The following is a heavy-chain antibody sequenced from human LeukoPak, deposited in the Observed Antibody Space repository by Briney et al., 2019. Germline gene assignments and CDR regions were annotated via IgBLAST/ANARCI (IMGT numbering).Heavy chain of an antibody. CDR2: INHSGST. J-gene: IGHJ4*02. D-gene: IGHD1-26*01. Sequence: SETLSLTCAVYGGSFSGYYWSWIRQPPGKGLEWIGEINHSGSTNYNPSLKSRVTISVDTSKNQFSLKLSSVTAADTAVYYCARGSIVGATGGLFDYWGQGTLVTVSS. CDR3: ARGSIVGATGGLFDY. V-gene: IGHV4-34*01. CDR1: GGSFSGYY.